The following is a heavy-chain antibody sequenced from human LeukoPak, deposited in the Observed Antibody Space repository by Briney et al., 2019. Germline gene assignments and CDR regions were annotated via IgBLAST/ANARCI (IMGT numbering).Heavy chain of an antibody. CDR2: ISSRSATI. Sequence: GGSLRLSCAASGFTFSSYSMNWVRQAPGKGLEWVSYISSRSATIYYADSVKGRFTISRENAKNSLYLQMNSLRAGDTAVYYCARVQHTGTTVVTPVDWYFDLWGRGTLVTVSS. J-gene: IGHJ2*01. CDR3: ARVQHTGTTVVTPVDWYFDL. CDR1: GFTFSSYS. D-gene: IGHD4-23*01. V-gene: IGHV3-48*01.